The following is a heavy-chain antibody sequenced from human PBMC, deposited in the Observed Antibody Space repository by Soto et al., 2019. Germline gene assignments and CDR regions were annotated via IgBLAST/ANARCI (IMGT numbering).Heavy chain of an antibody. J-gene: IGHJ4*02. Sequence: GGSLRLSCAASGFTFSKYWMHWVRQAPGKGLVWVSHINSDGSTTTYADSVKGRFTVSRDNAKNTLYLQMNTLRVEDTAVYYCARDYNYGSGSYYGYFDYWGQRIPVTGSS. CDR2: INSDGSTT. D-gene: IGHD3-10*01. CDR3: ARDYNYGSGSYYGYFDY. CDR1: GFTFSKYW. V-gene: IGHV3-74*01.